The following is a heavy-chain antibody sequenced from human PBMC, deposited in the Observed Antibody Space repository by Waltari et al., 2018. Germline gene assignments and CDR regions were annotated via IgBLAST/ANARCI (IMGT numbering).Heavy chain of an antibody. CDR2: ISGSGYST. V-gene: IGHV3-23*04. CDR1: VFTFSSSA. D-gene: IGHD6-13*01. Sequence: EVQLVESGGGLVQPGGSLRLSCAASVFTFSSSALSWVRQAPGKGLEWVSVISGSGYSTYYADSVKGRFTISRDNSKNTLYLQMNSLRAEDTAVYYCAKDFDIAAARGHFDYWGQGTLVTVSS. J-gene: IGHJ4*02. CDR3: AKDFDIAAARGHFDY.